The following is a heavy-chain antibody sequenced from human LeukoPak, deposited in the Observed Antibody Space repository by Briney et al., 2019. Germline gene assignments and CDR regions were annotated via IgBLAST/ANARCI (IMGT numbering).Heavy chain of an antibody. Sequence: PGGSLRLSCAASGFTFSSYGMHWVRQAPGKGLEWVAFIRYDGSNKYYADSVKGRFTISRDNSKNTLYLQMNSLRAEDTAVYYCAKAATYEMESMIVVVPMDYWGQGTLVTVSS. D-gene: IGHD3-22*01. CDR1: GFTFSSYG. J-gene: IGHJ4*02. V-gene: IGHV3-30*02. CDR2: IRYDGSNK. CDR3: AKAATYEMESMIVVVPMDY.